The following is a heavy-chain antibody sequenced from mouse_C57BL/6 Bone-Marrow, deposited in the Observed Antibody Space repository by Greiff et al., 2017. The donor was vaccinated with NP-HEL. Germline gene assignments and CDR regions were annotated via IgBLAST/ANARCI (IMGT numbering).Heavy chain of an antibody. J-gene: IGHJ4*01. CDR1: GFNIKDYY. V-gene: IGHV14-2*01. CDR2: IDPEDGET. Sequence: EVQLQQSGAELVKPGASVKLSCTASGFNIKDYYMHWVKQRTEPGLEWIGRIDPEDGETKYAPNFQGKATIPADTSSNTAYLQLSSLTSEDTAVYYCARRGSYYGNYEAMDYWGQGTSVTVSS. D-gene: IGHD2-1*01. CDR3: ARRGSYYGNYEAMDY.